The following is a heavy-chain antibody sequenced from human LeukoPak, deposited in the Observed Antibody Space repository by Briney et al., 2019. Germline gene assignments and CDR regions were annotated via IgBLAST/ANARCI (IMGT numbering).Heavy chain of an antibody. Sequence: SDTLSLTCAVSGYSISSNNWWAWIRQPPGRGLEWIGYIYYSGNTYYNPYNPSLTSRVTMSVDTSKNQFSLKLDSVTEIDTAMYYCARNQAVAANRGAFDIWGQGTMVTVSS. D-gene: IGHD6-19*01. V-gene: IGHV4-28*01. J-gene: IGHJ3*02. CDR3: ARNQAVAANRGAFDI. CDR2: IYYSGNT. CDR1: GYSISSNNW.